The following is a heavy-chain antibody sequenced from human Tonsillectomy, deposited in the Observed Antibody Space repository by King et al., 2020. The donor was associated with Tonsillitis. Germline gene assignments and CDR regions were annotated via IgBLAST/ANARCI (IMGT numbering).Heavy chain of an antibody. J-gene: IGHJ6*02. V-gene: IGHV3-21*01. CDR3: ARDGYCSGVSCYNGMDV. D-gene: IGHD2-15*01. CDR1: GFTLSSYY. Sequence: VQLVESGGGLVKPGGSLRLSCAASGFTLSSYYMNWVRQAPGKGLEWVSSISRSSSYIYYADSVKGRFTISRDNAKNSLYLQMNSLRAEDTAVYYCARDGYCSGVSCYNGMDVWGQGTTVTVSS. CDR2: ISRSSSYI.